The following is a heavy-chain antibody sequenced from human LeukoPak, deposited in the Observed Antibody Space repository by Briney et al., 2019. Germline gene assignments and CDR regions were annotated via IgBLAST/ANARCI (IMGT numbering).Heavy chain of an antibody. CDR3: ASLEYSSSPFQH. J-gene: IGHJ1*01. D-gene: IGHD6-6*01. CDR2: VSPGGVSP. Sequence: GGSLRLSCVVSGLSFNKDVMSWFRQAPGKGLEWVSSVSPGGVSPNHADSVKGRFTVSRDDSLNTLYLQMNSLRVDDTAVYYCASLEYSSSPFQHWGQGTLVTVSS. CDR1: GLSFNKDV. V-gene: IGHV3-23*01.